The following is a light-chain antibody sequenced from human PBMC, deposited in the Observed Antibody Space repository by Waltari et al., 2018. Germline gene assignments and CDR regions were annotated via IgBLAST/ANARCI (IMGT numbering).Light chain of an antibody. CDR3: SSYTTSSAPGV. J-gene: IGLJ1*01. CDR2: EVS. CDR1: YSDVGAYDF. V-gene: IGLV2-14*01. Sequence: QSALTHPASGSGSPGQPIPFPCSGTYSDVGAYDFVSWYQQHPGKAPHLIIYEVSNRPSGISNRFSASKSGNTASLTISGLQAEDEADYYCSSYTTSSAPGVFGTGTRVTVL.